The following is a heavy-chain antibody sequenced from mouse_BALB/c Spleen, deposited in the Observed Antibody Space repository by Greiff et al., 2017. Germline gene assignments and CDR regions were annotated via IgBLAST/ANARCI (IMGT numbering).Heavy chain of an antibody. Sequence: VQLQQSGAELVKPGASVKLSCTASGFNIKDTYMHWVKQRPEQGLEWIGRIDPANGNTKYDPKFQGKATITADTSSNTAYLQLSSLTSEDTAVYYCARGYGSSYWYFDVWGAGTTVTDSS. D-gene: IGHD1-1*01. V-gene: IGHV14-3*02. CDR3: ARGYGSSYWYFDV. CDR1: GFNIKDTY. CDR2: IDPANGNT. J-gene: IGHJ1*01.